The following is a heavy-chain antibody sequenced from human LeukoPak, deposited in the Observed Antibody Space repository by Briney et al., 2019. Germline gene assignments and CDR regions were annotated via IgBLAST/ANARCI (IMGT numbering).Heavy chain of an antibody. D-gene: IGHD3-22*01. J-gene: IGHJ4*02. CDR1: GYTFTSYY. Sequence: GASVTVSCKASGYTFTSYYMHWVRQAPGQGLEWMGIINPSGGSTSYAQKFQGRVTMTRDTSTSTVYMELSSLRSEDTAVYYCARGYDSSGYYNTLFDCWGQGTLVTVSS. V-gene: IGHV1-46*01. CDR3: ARGYDSSGYYNTLFDC. CDR2: INPSGGST.